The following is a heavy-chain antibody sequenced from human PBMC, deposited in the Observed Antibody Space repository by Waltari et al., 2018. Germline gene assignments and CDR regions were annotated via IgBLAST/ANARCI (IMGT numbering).Heavy chain of an antibody. CDR3: AGTPVGVTFLYFDY. D-gene: IGHD1-26*01. CDR1: GGSFSGYY. J-gene: IGHJ4*02. Sequence: QVQLQQWGAGLLKPSETLSLTCAVYGGSFSGYYWSWIRQSPGKGLEWIGEINDSGSTNYNPTLKSRGTISIDTSKTQFSLELTSVTGADTAVYYCAGTPVGVTFLYFDYWGQGTLVTVSS. CDR2: INDSGST. V-gene: IGHV4-34*01.